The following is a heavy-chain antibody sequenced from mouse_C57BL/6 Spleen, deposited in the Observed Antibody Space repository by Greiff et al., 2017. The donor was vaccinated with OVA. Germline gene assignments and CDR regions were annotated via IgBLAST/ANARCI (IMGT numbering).Heavy chain of an antibody. D-gene: IGHD2-4*01. V-gene: IGHV1-26*01. CDR1: GYTFTDYY. CDR3: APIYYDYDYAMDY. CDR2: INPNNGGT. Sequence: VQLQQSGPELVKPGASVKISCKASGYTFTDYYMNWVKQSHGKSLEWIGDINPNNGGTSYNQKFKGKATLTVDKSSSTAYMELRSLTSEDSAVYYCAPIYYDYDYAMDYWGQGTSVTVSS. J-gene: IGHJ4*01.